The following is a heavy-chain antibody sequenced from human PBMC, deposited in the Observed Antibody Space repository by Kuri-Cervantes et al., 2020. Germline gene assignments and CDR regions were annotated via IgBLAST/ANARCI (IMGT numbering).Heavy chain of an antibody. CDR1: GFTFSSYW. CDR3: ARDVGVSSSWYRTPLGF. Sequence: GESLKISCAASGFTFSSYWMHWVRQAPGKGLEWVTFIGNDGTYKYYADSVKGRFTISRDNAKNSLYLQMNSLRAEDTAVYYCARDVGVSSSWYRTPLGFWGQGTLVTVSS. J-gene: IGHJ4*02. CDR2: IGNDGTYK. D-gene: IGHD6-13*01. V-gene: IGHV3-33*08.